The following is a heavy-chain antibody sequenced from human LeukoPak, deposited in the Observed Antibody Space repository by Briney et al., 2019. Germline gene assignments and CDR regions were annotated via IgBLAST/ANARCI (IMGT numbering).Heavy chain of an antibody. J-gene: IGHJ6*02. CDR2: ISAYNGNT. V-gene: IGHV1-18*01. CDR1: GYTFTSYG. Sequence: ASVKVSCKASGYTFTSYGISWVRQAPGQGLEWMGWISAYNGNTSYAQKFQGRVTMTRDTSTSTVYMELSSLRSEDTAVYYCASYDPAALVAGTDYYYGMDVWGQGTTVTVSS. CDR3: ASYDPAALVAGTDYYYGMDV. D-gene: IGHD6-19*01.